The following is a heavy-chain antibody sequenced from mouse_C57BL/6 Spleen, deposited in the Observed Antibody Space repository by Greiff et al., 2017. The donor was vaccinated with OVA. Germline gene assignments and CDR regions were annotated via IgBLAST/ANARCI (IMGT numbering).Heavy chain of an antibody. CDR3: TINYDGYYDAY. J-gene: IGHJ3*01. CDR2: IDPADGDT. Sequence: VQLQQSGAELVRPGASVKLSCTASGFNIKDYYMHWVKQRPEQGLEWIGRIDPADGDTDYAPKFQGKATMTADTSSNTAYLQLSSLTSEDTAVYYCTINYDGYYDAYWGQGTLVTVSA. D-gene: IGHD2-3*01. V-gene: IGHV14-1*01. CDR1: GFNIKDYY.